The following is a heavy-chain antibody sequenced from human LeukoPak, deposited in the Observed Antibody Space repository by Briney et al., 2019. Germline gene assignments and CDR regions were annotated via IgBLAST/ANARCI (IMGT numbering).Heavy chain of an antibody. Sequence: SETLSLTCTVSGGSISSSSYYWGWIRQPPRKGLEWIGSIYYSGSTYYNPSLKSRVTISVDTSKNQFSLKLSSVTAADTAVYYCASLLTGTRWFDPWGQGTLVTVSS. J-gene: IGHJ5*02. CDR1: GGSISSSSYY. D-gene: IGHD1-20*01. V-gene: IGHV4-39*01. CDR3: ASLLTGTRWFDP. CDR2: IYYSGST.